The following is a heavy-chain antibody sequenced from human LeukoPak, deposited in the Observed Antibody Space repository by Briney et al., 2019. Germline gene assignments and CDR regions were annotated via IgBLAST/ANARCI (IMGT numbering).Heavy chain of an antibody. Sequence: GGSLRLSCAASGFTFSNYGMSWVRQAPGKGLEWVSGISGRGDPTYYADSVKGQFTISRDNSKNTLYLQMNSLRTEDTAVYYCAKDRLTLDAFDVWGQGTMVTVSS. V-gene: IGHV3-23*01. CDR1: GFTFSNYG. CDR3: AKDRLTLDAFDV. J-gene: IGHJ3*01. CDR2: ISGRGDPT.